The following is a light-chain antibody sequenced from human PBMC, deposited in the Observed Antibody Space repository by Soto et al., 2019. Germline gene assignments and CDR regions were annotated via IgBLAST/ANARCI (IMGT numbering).Light chain of an antibody. V-gene: IGKV1-33*01. J-gene: IGKJ1*01. CDR3: QQYEDLPT. CDR2: DAS. Sequence: DIQMTQSPSSLSASVGDRVTITCRASQSISSWLAWYQQKPGRAPKLLIYDASNLEAGVPSRFRGSGSGTDFTFTISRLQPEDIATYYCQQYEDLPTFGQGTKVDVK. CDR1: QSISSW.